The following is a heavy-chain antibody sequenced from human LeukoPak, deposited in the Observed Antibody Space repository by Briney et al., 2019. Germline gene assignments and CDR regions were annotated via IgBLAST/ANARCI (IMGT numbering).Heavy chain of an antibody. CDR1: GYTFTGYY. CDR3: GATYGSGSYLNGMDV. Sequence: SVKVSCKASGYTFTGYYMHWVRQAPGQGLEWMGGIIPIFGTANYAQKFQGRVTITADESTSTAYMELSSLRSEDTAVYYCGATYGSGSYLNGMDVWGQGTTVTVSS. J-gene: IGHJ6*02. CDR2: IIPIFGTA. D-gene: IGHD3-10*01. V-gene: IGHV1-69*13.